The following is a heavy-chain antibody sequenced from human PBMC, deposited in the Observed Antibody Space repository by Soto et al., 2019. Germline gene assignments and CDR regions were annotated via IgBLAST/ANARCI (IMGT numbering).Heavy chain of an antibody. V-gene: IGHV1-18*01. CDR2: ISAYNGNT. CDR1: GYTFTSYG. J-gene: IGHJ6*03. D-gene: IGHD2-2*01. CDR3: ARVGYCSSTSCYGEDYYYYMDV. Sequence: QVQLVQSGAEVKKPRASVKVSCKASGYTFTSYGISWVRQAPGQGLEWMGWISAYNGNTNYAQKLQGRVTMTTDTSTSTAYMDLRGLRSDHTAVYYCARVGYCSSTSCYGEDYYYYMDVCGKGTTVTVSS.